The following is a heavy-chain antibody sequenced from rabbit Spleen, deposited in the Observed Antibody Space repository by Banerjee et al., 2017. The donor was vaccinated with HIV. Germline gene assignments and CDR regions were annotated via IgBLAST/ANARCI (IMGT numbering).Heavy chain of an antibody. V-gene: IGHV1S40*01. J-gene: IGHJ6*01. CDR1: GFSFSSSYW. Sequence: QSLEESGGDLVKPEGSLTLTCTASGFSFSSSYWMSWVRQAPGKGLEWIACIHAGSSGSTYYASWAKGRFTISKTSSTTVTLQMTSLTAADTATYFCARDTGSSFSSYGMDLWGPGTLVTVS. CDR3: ARDTGSSFSSYGMDL. D-gene: IGHD8-1*01. CDR2: IHAGSSGST.